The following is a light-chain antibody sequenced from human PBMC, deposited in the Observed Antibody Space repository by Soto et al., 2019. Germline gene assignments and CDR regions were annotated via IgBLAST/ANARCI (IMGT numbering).Light chain of an antibody. Sequence: LQRTHSPSTLSASVGDRVTITCRASQSISSWLAWYQQKPGKAPKLLIYDTSSLESGVPSRFSGSGSGTEFTLTISSLQPDDFAIYYCQQYSSYWTFGQGTKV. V-gene: IGKV1-5*01. CDR2: DTS. J-gene: IGKJ1*01. CDR1: QSISSW. CDR3: QQYSSYWT.